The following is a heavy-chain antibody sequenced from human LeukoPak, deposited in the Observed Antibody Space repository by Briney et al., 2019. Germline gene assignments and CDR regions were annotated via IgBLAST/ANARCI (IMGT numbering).Heavy chain of an antibody. J-gene: IGHJ4*02. CDR2: IYHSGST. CDR3: ARVDRGDSSSWYGLFDY. CDR1: SGSISSSSYY. D-gene: IGHD6-13*01. V-gene: IGHV4-39*07. Sequence: PSETLSLTCTVSSGSISSSSYYWGWIRQPPGKGLEWIGSIYHSGSTYYNPSLKSRVTISVDTSKNQFSLKLSSVTAADTAVYYCARVDRGDSSSWYGLFDYWGQGTLVTVSS.